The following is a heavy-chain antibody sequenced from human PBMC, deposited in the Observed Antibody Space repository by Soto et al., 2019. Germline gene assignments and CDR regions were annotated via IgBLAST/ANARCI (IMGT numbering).Heavy chain of an antibody. CDR3: TTESPESSSQDYGDYPGDYYYYYMDV. J-gene: IGHJ6*03. CDR2: IKSKTDGGTT. Sequence: GGSLRLSCAASGFTFSNAWMSWVRQAPGKGLEWVGRIKSKTDGGTTDYAAPGKGRFTISRDDSKNTLYLQMNSLKTEDTAVYYCTTESPESSSQDYGDYPGDYYYYYMDVWGKGTTVTVSS. D-gene: IGHD4-17*01. V-gene: IGHV3-15*01. CDR1: GFTFSNAW.